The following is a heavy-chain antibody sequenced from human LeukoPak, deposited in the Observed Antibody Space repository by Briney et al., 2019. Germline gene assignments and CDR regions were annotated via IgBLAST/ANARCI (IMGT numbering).Heavy chain of an antibody. CDR2: ISYIGST. Sequence: SETLSLTCAVSDDSFSSHYWTWIRQPPGKGLEWIGYISYIGSTNYNPSLKSRVTISIDTSRNQFSLRLSSVTAADTAVYYCXXXLVXVTKGFDIWGQGTMVSVSS. CDR3: XXXLVXVTKGFDI. CDR1: DDSFSSHY. J-gene: IGHJ3*02. D-gene: IGHD4-17*01. V-gene: IGHV4-59*11.